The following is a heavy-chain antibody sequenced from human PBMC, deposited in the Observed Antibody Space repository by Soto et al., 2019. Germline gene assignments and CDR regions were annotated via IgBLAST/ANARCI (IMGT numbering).Heavy chain of an antibody. CDR1: GFTFSSYS. D-gene: IGHD4-4*01. CDR3: ARDQTHSLNPPWFAP. CDR2: ISSSSSYI. Sequence: GGSLRLSCGASGFTFSSYSMNWVRQAPGKGLEWVSSISSSSSYIYYADSVKGRFTISRDNAKNSRDLQMNSRRAEDAAAYYGARDQTHSLNPPWFAPWGQGTLVTVSP. J-gene: IGHJ5*02. V-gene: IGHV3-21*01.